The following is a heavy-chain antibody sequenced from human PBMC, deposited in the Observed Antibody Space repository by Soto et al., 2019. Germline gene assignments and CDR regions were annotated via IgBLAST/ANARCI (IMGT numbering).Heavy chain of an antibody. CDR3: AKTSGYPYYFDY. CDR1: GFTLSSYA. CDR2: IGGSGDTT. Sequence: EVQLLESGGGLVQPGGSLRLSCAASGFTLSSYAMGWVRQAPGKGLEWVSTIGGSGDTTYYVDSVKGRFTISRDRSKNTLYLQMNSLRAADTAVYYCAKTSGYPYYFDYWGQGTLVTVSS. D-gene: IGHD5-12*01. V-gene: IGHV3-23*01. J-gene: IGHJ4*02.